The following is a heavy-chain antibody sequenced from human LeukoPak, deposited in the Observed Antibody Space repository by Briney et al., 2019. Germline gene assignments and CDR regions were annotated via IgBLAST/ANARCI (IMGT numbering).Heavy chain of an antibody. CDR3: ARAAGDTTPLVWFDP. V-gene: IGHV4-30-2*01. Sequence: SQTLSLTCAVSGGSISSGGYSWSWIRQPPGKGLEWIGYIYHSGSTYYNPSLKGRVTISVDRSKNQFSLKLSSVTAADTAVYYCARAAGDTTPLVWFDPWGQGTLVTVSS. CDR2: IYHSGST. J-gene: IGHJ5*02. D-gene: IGHD3-10*01. CDR1: GGSISSGGYS.